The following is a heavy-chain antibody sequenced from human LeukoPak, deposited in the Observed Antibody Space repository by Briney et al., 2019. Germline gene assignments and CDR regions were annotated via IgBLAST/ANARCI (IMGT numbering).Heavy chain of an antibody. CDR2: IYHSGST. Sequence: SETLSLTCIVSGGSISSSNWWSWVRQPPGKGLEWIGEIYHSGSTNYNPSLKSRVTISVDKSKNQFSLKLSSVTAADTAVYYCARIRALGPCGGDCEGPWGQGTLVTVSS. D-gene: IGHD2-21*02. V-gene: IGHV4-4*02. CDR1: GGSISSSNW. CDR3: ARIRALGPCGGDCEGP. J-gene: IGHJ5*02.